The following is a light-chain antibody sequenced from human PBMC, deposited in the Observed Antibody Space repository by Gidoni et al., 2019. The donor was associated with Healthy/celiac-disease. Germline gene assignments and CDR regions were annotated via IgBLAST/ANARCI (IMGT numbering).Light chain of an antibody. CDR2: RNN. Sequence: QSVLTQPPSASGTPGQRVTISCSGSSSNIGSNYVYWYQQLPGTAPQLLLYRNNQRPSGVPDRFSGSKSGTSASRAISGLRSEDEADYYCAAWDDSLSGWVFGGGTKLTVL. V-gene: IGLV1-47*01. CDR3: AAWDDSLSGWV. CDR1: SSNIGSNY. J-gene: IGLJ3*02.